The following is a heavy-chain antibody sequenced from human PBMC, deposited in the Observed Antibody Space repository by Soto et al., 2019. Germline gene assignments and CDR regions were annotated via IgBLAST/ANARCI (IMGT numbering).Heavy chain of an antibody. CDR2: IYYSGST. Sequence: PAETLSLTCTVSGGSISSYYWSWIRQPPGKGLEWIGYIYYSGSTYYNPSLKSRVTISVDTSKNQFSLKLSSVTAADTAVYYCASSGWWYLDYWGQGTLVTVLL. CDR1: GGSISSYY. J-gene: IGHJ4*02. D-gene: IGHD6-19*01. V-gene: IGHV4-59*04. CDR3: ASSGWWYLDY.